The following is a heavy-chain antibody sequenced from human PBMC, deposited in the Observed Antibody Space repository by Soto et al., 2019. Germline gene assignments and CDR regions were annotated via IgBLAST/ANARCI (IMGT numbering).Heavy chain of an antibody. V-gene: IGHV1-69*13. CDR1: GGTFSSYA. D-gene: IGHD5-12*01. Sequence: ASVKVSCKASGGTFSSYAISWVRQAPGQGLEWMGGIIPIFGTANYAQKFQGRVTITADESTSTAYMELSSLRSEDTAVYYCARPSVDIVTTISRSRYYYGMDVWGQGTTVTVSS. J-gene: IGHJ6*02. CDR3: ARPSVDIVTTISRSRYYYGMDV. CDR2: IIPIFGTA.